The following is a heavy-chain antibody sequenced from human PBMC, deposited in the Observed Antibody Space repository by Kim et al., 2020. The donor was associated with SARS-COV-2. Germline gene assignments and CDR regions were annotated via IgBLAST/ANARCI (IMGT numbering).Heavy chain of an antibody. Sequence: GGSLRLSCAASGLSFDSSAMNWVRQAPGKGLEWVAVISYDGRNKEYADSVKGRFTISRDNSKSTLSLQMNSLRVEDTAVYYRARGNYYESVSLSDYYNGMDVWGQGTTVTVSS. CDR2: ISYDGRNK. CDR1: GLSFDSSA. CDR3: ARGNYYESVSLSDYYNGMDV. J-gene: IGHJ6*02. D-gene: IGHD3-10*01. V-gene: IGHV3-30-3*01.